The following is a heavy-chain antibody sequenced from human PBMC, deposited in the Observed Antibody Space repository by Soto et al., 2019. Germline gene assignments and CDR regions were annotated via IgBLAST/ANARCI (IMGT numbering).Heavy chain of an antibody. Sequence: QRQLQESGSGLVKPSQTLSLTCAVSGGSISSGGYSWSWIRQPPGKGLEWIGYMYHSGSTYYNPSLKSRVTISIDRSKSQFSLKLSSVTAADTAAYYCARVPDYWGQGILVTVSS. CDR2: MYHSGST. CDR3: ARVPDY. V-gene: IGHV4-30-2*01. CDR1: GGSISSGGYS. J-gene: IGHJ4*02. D-gene: IGHD2-2*01.